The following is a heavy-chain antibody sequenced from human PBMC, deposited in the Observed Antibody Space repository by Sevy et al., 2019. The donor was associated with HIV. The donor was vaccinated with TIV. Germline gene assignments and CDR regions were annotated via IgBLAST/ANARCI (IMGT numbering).Heavy chain of an antibody. Sequence: GGSLRLSCAASGFTFSTYSMNWVRQAPGKGLEWVSYISRSSRTIYYADSEEGRFTISRDNAKNSLSLQINSLRADDTAVYYCARAYSGGWPQGAWTDYWGQGTLVTVSS. J-gene: IGHJ4*02. CDR2: ISRSSRTI. CDR3: ARAYSGGWPQGAWTDY. V-gene: IGHV3-48*01. D-gene: IGHD6-19*01. CDR1: GFTFSTYS.